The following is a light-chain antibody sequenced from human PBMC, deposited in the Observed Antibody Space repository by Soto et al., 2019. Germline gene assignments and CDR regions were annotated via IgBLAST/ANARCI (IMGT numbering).Light chain of an antibody. V-gene: IGKV1-5*03. CDR3: QQYDTYWT. CDR1: QSINNW. CDR2: KAS. J-gene: IGKJ1*01. Sequence: DIQMTQSPSTLSASVGDRVTITCRASQSINNWLAWYQQKPGKAPKLLIYKASNLDIGVPSRFSGSGSGTEFTLTIISLQPDDFATYYGQQYDTYWTFGQGTKVEIK.